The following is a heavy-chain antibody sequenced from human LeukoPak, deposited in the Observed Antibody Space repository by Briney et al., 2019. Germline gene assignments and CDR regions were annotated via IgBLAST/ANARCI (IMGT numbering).Heavy chain of an antibody. J-gene: IGHJ4*02. CDR2: IKQDGSEK. Sequence: GGSLRLSCAASGFTFSSYWMSWVRQAPGKGLEWVANIKQDGSEKYYVDSVKGRFTISRDNAKNSLYLQMNSLRAEDTAVYYCAREGIYQLLSYPLDYWGQGTLVTVSS. CDR1: GFTFSSYW. D-gene: IGHD2-2*01. V-gene: IGHV3-7*01. CDR3: AREGIYQLLSYPLDY.